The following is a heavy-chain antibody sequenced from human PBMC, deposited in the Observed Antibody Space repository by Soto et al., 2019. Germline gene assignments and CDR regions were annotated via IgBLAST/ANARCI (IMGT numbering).Heavy chain of an antibody. Sequence: SETLSLTCTVSGFSISSGGYYWSWIRQHPGKGLEWIGYIYYSGSTYYNPSLKSRVTISVDTSKNQFSLKLSSVTAADTAVYYCARGAVDHGFWSGYPRFDPWGQGTLVTVSS. V-gene: IGHV4-31*03. J-gene: IGHJ5*02. D-gene: IGHD3-3*01. CDR3: ARGAVDHGFWSGYPRFDP. CDR1: GFSISSGGYY. CDR2: IYYSGST.